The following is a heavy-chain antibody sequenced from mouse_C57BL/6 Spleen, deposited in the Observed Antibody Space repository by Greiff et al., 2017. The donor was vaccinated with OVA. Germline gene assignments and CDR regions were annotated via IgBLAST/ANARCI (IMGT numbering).Heavy chain of an antibody. V-gene: IGHV1-42*01. Sequence: EVQLQQSGPELVKPGASVKISCKASGYSFTGYYMNWVKQSPEKSLEWIGEINPSTGGTTYNQKFKAKATLTVDKSSSTAYMQLKSLTSEDSAVYYCARSGTVWYFDVWGTGTTVTVSS. D-gene: IGHD1-1*01. CDR1: GYSFTGYY. CDR3: ARSGTVWYFDV. J-gene: IGHJ1*03. CDR2: INPSTGGT.